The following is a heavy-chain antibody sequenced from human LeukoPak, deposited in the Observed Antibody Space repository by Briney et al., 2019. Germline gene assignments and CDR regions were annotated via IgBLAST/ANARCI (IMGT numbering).Heavy chain of an antibody. D-gene: IGHD5-12*01. J-gene: IGHJ4*02. CDR2: MNPNSGNT. Sequence: ASVKVSCKASGYTFTSYDISWVRQATGQGLEWLGWMNPNSGNTAYAQRFQGRVTMTRNTSISTAYMELSSLRSEDTAVYYCAKFGGGYEPSNSWGQGTLVTVSS. CDR3: AKFGGGYEPSNS. CDR1: GYTFTSYD. V-gene: IGHV1-8*01.